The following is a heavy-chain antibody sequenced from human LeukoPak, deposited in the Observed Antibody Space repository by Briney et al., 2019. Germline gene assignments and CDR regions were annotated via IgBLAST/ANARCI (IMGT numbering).Heavy chain of an antibody. CDR2: FDPEDGET. D-gene: IGHD3-10*01. CDR1: GYTLTELS. Sequence: ASVKVSCKVSGYTLTELSMHWVRQTPGKGLEWMGGFDPEDGETIYAQKFQGRVTMTEDTSTDTAYMELSSLRSEDTAVYYCATLPGSAWPIDYWGQGTLVTVSS. V-gene: IGHV1-24*01. CDR3: ATLPGSAWPIDY. J-gene: IGHJ4*02.